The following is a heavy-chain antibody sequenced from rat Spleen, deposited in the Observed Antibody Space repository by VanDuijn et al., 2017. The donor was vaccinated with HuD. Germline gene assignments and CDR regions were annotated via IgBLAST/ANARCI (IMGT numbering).Heavy chain of an antibody. Sequence: EVQLVESDGGLVQPGRSLKLSCAASGFTFSDYYMAWVRQAPTKGLEWVATISYDGSSTYYRDSVKGRFTISRDNAKSTLYLQMDSLRSEETATYYCARHTYYFDYWGQGVMVTVSS. CDR2: ISYDGSST. CDR3: ARHTYYFDY. V-gene: IGHV5-29*01. D-gene: IGHD2-1*01. CDR1: GFTFSDYY. J-gene: IGHJ2*01.